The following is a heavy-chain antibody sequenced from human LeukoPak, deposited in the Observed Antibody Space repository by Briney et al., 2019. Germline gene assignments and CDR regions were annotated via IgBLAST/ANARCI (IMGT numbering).Heavy chain of an antibody. CDR3: ARDQWFGKNAFDI. D-gene: IGHD3-10*01. V-gene: IGHV4-59*01. CDR2: IYYSGST. CDR1: GGSISSYY. Sequence: KTSETLSLTCTVSGGSISSYYWSWIRQPPGKGLEWIGYIYYSGSTNYNPSLKSRVTISVDTSKNQFSLKLSSVTAADTAVYYCARDQWFGKNAFDIWGQWTMVTVSS. J-gene: IGHJ3*02.